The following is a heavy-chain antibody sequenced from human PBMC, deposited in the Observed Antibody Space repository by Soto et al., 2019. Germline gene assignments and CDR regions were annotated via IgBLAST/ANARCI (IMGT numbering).Heavy chain of an antibody. Sequence: QVQLVQSGAEVKKPGASVKVSCKASGYSFTGYYIHWVRQAPGQGLEWMGWINPNSGGTKYAQKFHGWVTMNRYPSISTAYRELSRLRSDDTAVYYWASDPAVTIPGYDYYYGMDVWGQGTMVTVSS. D-gene: IGHD2-21*01. V-gene: IGHV1-2*04. CDR3: ASDPAVTIPGYDYYYGMDV. CDR2: INPNSGGT. J-gene: IGHJ6*02. CDR1: GYSFTGYY.